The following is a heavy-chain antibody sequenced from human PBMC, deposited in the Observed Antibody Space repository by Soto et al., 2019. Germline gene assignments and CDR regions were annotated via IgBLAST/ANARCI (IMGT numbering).Heavy chain of an antibody. J-gene: IGHJ6*02. V-gene: IGHV1-3*01. CDR1: GYTFTSYA. Sequence: QVQLVQSGAEVKKPGASVKVSCKASGYTFTSYAMHWVRQAPGQRLEWMGWINAGNGNTKYSQKFQGRVTITRDTSASTAYMELSSLRSEDTAVYYCAVTKGWWDYYYYGMDVWGQGTTVTVSS. CDR2: INAGNGNT. D-gene: IGHD2-15*01. CDR3: AVTKGWWDYYYYGMDV.